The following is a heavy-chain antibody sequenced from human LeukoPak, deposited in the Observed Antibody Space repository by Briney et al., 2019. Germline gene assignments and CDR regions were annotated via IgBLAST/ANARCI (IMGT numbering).Heavy chain of an antibody. J-gene: IGHJ4*02. V-gene: IGHV3-30*09. Sequence: GRSLRLSCAASGFTFTNYAMNWVRQAPGKGLEWVATVSYDGTDTSYADSVKGRFAIFRDNSKNTLYLQMNSLRTEDTAVYYCVRERYLEIAVAGTIFDYWGQGTQVTVSS. CDR1: GFTFTNYA. D-gene: IGHD6-19*01. CDR2: VSYDGTDT. CDR3: VRERYLEIAVAGTIFDY.